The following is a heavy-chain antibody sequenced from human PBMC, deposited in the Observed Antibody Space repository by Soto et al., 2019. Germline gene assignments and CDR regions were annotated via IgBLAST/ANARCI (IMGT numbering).Heavy chain of an antibody. CDR1: GGSISSGDYY. CDR3: ARDLRYCSSTSCSPPGGMDV. D-gene: IGHD2-2*01. V-gene: IGHV4-30-4*01. J-gene: IGHJ6*02. CDR2: IYYSGST. Sequence: PSETLSLTCTVSGGSISSGDYYWSWIRQPPGKGLEWIGYIYYSGSTYYNPSLKSRVTISVDTSKNQFSLKLSSVTAADTAVYYCARDLRYCSSTSCSPPGGMDVWGQGTTVTVSS.